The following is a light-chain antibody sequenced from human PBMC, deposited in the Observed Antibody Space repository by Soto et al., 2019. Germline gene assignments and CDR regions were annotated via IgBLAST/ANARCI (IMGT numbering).Light chain of an antibody. CDR1: SSDVGGYNY. CDR3: SSFTGARTI. CDR2: EVT. V-gene: IGLV2-14*01. Sequence: QSVRTQPASVSGSPGQSITISCSVTSSDVGGYNYVSWYQQHPGNAPKLVIYEVTKRPSGVPDRFAGYKSGNTASLTVSGLQAEDDADYYCSSFTGARTIFGTGTKVTVL. J-gene: IGLJ1*01.